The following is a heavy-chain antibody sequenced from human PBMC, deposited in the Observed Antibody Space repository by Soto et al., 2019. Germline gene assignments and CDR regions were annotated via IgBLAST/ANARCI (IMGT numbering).Heavy chain of an antibody. D-gene: IGHD2-2*01. J-gene: IGHJ5*01. Sequence: GESLKISCKGSGYSFTSYWIGWVRQMPGKGLEWMGIIYPGDSDTRYSPSFQGQVTISADKSISTAYLQWSSLKASDTAMYYCPLYCSTTPCQSKEFDSWGQGTLVTVSS. V-gene: IGHV5-51*01. CDR2: IYPGDSDT. CDR1: GYSFTSYW. CDR3: PLYCSTTPCQSKEFDS.